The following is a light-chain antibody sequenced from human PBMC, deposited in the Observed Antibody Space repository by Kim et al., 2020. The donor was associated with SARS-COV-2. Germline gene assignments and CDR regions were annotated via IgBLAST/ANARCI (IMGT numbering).Light chain of an antibody. V-gene: IGLV3-1*01. Sequence: SVSPGQTASITCSGDKLGDKYACWYQQKPGQSPVLVIYQDTKRHSGIPERFSGSSSGNTATLTISGTQAMDEADYSCQAWDSSTVVFGGGTQLTVL. J-gene: IGLJ2*01. CDR1: KLGDKY. CDR2: QDT. CDR3: QAWDSSTVV.